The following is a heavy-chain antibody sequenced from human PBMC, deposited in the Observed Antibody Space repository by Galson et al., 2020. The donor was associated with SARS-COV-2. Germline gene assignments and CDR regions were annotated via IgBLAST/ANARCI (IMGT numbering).Heavy chain of an antibody. CDR3: TSDYDRSGYYPYG. CDR2: IKSKTDGGTT. V-gene: IGHV3-15*01. D-gene: IGHD3-22*01. Sequence: GGSLRLSCAASGFTFSNAWMSWVRQAPGKGLEWVGRIKSKTDGGTTDYAAPVKGRFTISRDDSKNTLYLQMNSLKTEDTAVYYCTSDYDRSGYYPYGGGQGTLVTVSS. J-gene: IGHJ4*02. CDR1: GFTFSNAW.